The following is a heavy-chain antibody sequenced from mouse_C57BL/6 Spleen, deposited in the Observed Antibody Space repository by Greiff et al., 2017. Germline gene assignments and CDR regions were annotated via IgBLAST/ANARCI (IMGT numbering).Heavy chain of an antibody. CDR2: ISYDGSN. V-gene: IGHV3-6*01. D-gene: IGHD1-1*01. J-gene: IGHJ2*01. Sequence: EVKLQESGPGLVKPSQSLSLTCSVTGYSITSGYYWNWIRQFPGNKLEWMGYISYDGSNNYNPSLKNRISITRDTSKNQFFLKLNSVTTEDPATYYCASYYVSSYIFDYWGQGTTLTVSS. CDR3: ASYYVSSYIFDY. CDR1: GYSITSGYY.